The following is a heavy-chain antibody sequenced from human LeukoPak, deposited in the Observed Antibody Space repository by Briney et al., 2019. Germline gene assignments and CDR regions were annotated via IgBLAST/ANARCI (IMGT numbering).Heavy chain of an antibody. CDR1: GGSFSGYY. V-gene: IGHV4-34*01. D-gene: IGHD6-19*01. CDR2: INHSGST. J-gene: IGHJ4*02. Sequence: SETLSLTCAVYGGSFSGYYWSWIRQPPGKGLEWMGEINHSGSTNYNPSLKRRVTISVDTSKNQFSLQLSSVTAADTAGYYSARLIAVAQFDYWGQGTLVTVSS. CDR3: ARLIAVAQFDY.